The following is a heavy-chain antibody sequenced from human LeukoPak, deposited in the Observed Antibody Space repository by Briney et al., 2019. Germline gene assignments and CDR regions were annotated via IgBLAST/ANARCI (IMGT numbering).Heavy chain of an antibody. D-gene: IGHD2-15*01. CDR2: TSYDESNK. Sequence: QTGGSLRLSCAASGFSFSSYAMNWVRQAPGKGLDWVAVTSYDESNKYYADSVKGRFTISRDNSKNTLYLQMNSLRAEDTAVYYCARGRSVVVVAATYYYGMDVWGQGTTDTVSS. V-gene: IGHV3-30-3*01. CDR1: GFSFSSYA. J-gene: IGHJ6*02. CDR3: ARGRSVVVVAATYYYGMDV.